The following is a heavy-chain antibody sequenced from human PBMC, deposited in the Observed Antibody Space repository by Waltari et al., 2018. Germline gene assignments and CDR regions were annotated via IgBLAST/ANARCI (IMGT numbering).Heavy chain of an antibody. Sequence: QVQLVQSGAEVKKPGASVKVSCKASGYTFTGYYMHWVRQAPGQGLEWMGWINPNSGGTNYAPKFQGRVTMTRYTSISTAYMELSRLRSDDTAVYYCALPQESSGQSLGWFDPWGQGTLVTVSS. V-gene: IGHV1-2*02. D-gene: IGHD6-19*01. J-gene: IGHJ5*02. CDR1: GYTFTGYY. CDR3: ALPQESSGQSLGWFDP. CDR2: INPNSGGT.